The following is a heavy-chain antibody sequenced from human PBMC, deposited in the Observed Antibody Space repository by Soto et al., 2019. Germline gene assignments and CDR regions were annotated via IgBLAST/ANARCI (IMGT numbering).Heavy chain of an antibody. V-gene: IGHV1-69*01. CDR2: IIPIFGTA. J-gene: IGHJ6*02. CDR3: ARLIGEAWAVSDYYYGMDV. Sequence: QVQLVQSGAEVKKPGSSVKVSCTASGGTFSSYAISWVRQAPGQGLEWMGGIIPIFGTANYAQKFQGRVTITADESTSTAYMELSSLRSEDTAVYYCARLIGEAWAVSDYYYGMDVWGQGTTVTVSS. CDR1: GGTFSSYA. D-gene: IGHD3-10*01.